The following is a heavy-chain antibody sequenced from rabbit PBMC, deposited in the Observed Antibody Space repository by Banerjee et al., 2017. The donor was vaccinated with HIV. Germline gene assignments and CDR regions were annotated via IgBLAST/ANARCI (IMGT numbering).Heavy chain of an antibody. CDR1: GFSFSSSHY. D-gene: IGHD2-1*01. V-gene: IGHV1S40*01. Sequence: QSLEESGGDLVKPGASLTLTCTASGFSFSSSHYMCWVRQAPGKGLEWIACIYGGSSGSPYYASWAKGRFTISKSSSTTVTLQMTSLTAADTATYFCAKMTTTDYFDLWGQGTLVTVS. CDR2: IYGGSSGSP. CDR3: AKMTTTDYFDL. J-gene: IGHJ4*01.